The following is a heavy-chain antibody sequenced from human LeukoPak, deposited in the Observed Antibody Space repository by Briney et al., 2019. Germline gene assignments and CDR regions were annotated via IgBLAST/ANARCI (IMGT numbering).Heavy chain of an antibody. D-gene: IGHD3-22*01. J-gene: IGHJ4*02. Sequence: ASVRVSCKASGYTFLSYGISWVRQAPGQGLEWMGWISAYNGNTNYAQKLQGRVTMTTDTSTSTAYMELRSLRSDDTAVYYCARGFEWFGESPYYYDSSGYSHWGQGTLVTVSS. CDR3: ARGFEWFGESPYYYDSSGYSH. V-gene: IGHV1-18*01. CDR1: GYTFLSYG. CDR2: ISAYNGNT.